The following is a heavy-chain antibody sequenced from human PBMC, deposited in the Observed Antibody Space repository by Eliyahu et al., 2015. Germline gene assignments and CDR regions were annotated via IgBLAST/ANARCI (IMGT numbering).Heavy chain of an antibody. CDR2: ISYDGSNE. D-gene: IGHD3-3*01. V-gene: IGHV3-30*18. J-gene: IGHJ4*02. Sequence: QVQLVESGGGVVQPGXSLRLSCXAXGXPFNNXXXHWVRQAPGKGLEWVAVISYDGSNEYYADSVKGRFTISRDNSKNTLYLQMNSLRAEDTAVYYCAKGRFGYYDFWSGYATDYWGRGTLVTVSS. CDR1: GXPFNNXX. CDR3: AKGRFGYYDFWSGYATDY.